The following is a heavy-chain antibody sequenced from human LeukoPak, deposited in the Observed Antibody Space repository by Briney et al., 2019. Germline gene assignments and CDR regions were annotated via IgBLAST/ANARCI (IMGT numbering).Heavy chain of an antibody. J-gene: IGHJ3*02. CDR3: ARDRGHCSGVTCYLDAFDI. Sequence: ASVTVSCKASGYTFTNYAMNWMRQAPGQGLEWMGWINTNTGNPTYAQGFTGRFVFSLDTSVSTAYLQISSLKAEDTAVYYCARDRGHCSGVTCYLDAFDIWGQGTMVTVSS. D-gene: IGHD2-15*01. V-gene: IGHV7-4-1*02. CDR2: INTNTGNP. CDR1: GYTFTNYA.